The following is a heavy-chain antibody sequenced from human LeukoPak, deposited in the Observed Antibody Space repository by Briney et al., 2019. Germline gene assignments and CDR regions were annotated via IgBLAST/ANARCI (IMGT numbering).Heavy chain of an antibody. CDR3: GRPAAAQYYFDY. CDR2: ISGSGGST. V-gene: IGHV3-23*01. CDR1: GFTFSSYA. D-gene: IGHD6-13*01. J-gene: IGHJ4*02. Sequence: GGSLRLSCAASGFTFSSYAMSWVRQAPGKGLEWVSAISGSGGSTYYADSVKGRFTISRDNSKNTLYLQMNSLRAEDTAVYYCGRPAAAQYYFDYWGQGTLVTVSS.